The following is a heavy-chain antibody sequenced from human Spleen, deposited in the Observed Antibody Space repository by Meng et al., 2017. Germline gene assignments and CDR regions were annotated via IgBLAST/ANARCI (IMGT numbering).Heavy chain of an antibody. Sequence: QVQLQESVPGLVKPSQTLSLTCTVSGGSISSGTYYWGWIRQLPGKGLEWIAYIHYSGSTYYSPSLKSRVTISVDTSKNQLSLKLSSMTAADTAVYYCARYVFDSSSLYSNWFDPWGQGTLVTAPQ. CDR1: GGSISSGTYY. D-gene: IGHD3-22*01. V-gene: IGHV4-31*03. J-gene: IGHJ5*02. CDR2: IHYSGST. CDR3: ARYVFDSSSLYSNWFDP.